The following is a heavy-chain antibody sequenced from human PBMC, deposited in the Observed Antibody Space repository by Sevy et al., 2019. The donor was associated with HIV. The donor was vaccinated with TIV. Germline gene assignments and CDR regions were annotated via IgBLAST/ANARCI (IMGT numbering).Heavy chain of an antibody. CDR1: GFTFSSYA. Sequence: GGCLRLSCAASGFTFSSYAMHWVRQAPGKGLEWVAVISYDGSNKYYADSVKGRFTISRDNSKNTLYLQMNSLRAEDTAVHYCARARTYSTASVLGLGMDVWGQGTTVTVSS. J-gene: IGHJ6*02. CDR2: ISYDGSNK. V-gene: IGHV3-30*04. D-gene: IGHD6-6*01. CDR3: ARARTYSTASVLGLGMDV.